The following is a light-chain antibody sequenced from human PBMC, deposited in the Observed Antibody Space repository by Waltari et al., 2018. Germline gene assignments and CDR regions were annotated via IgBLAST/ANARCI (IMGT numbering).Light chain of an antibody. Sequence: EVVMTQSPATLSASVGERATLSCRARHSVRSTLAWYQQKPGQAPRLLIYGASTRASGIPARFSGSGSGTEFTLTISSLQSEDFAVYFCQQYNDWPLTFGGGTKVEIK. CDR3: QQYNDWPLT. V-gene: IGKV3-15*01. J-gene: IGKJ4*01. CDR2: GAS. CDR1: HSVRST.